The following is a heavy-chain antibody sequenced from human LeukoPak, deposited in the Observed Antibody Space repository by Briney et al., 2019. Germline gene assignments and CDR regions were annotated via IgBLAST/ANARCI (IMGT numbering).Heavy chain of an antibody. Sequence: ASVKVSCKNPGYSIAGYYIHWVRQAPGQGLEWMGRLNPNYRDTNFAQRFQGRVTMTRDTTITTAFMELNNLRSDDTAIYYCARGAYDYDAFDIWGQGTMDTVSS. D-gene: IGHD4-11*01. CDR1: GYSIAGYY. CDR3: ARGAYDYDAFDI. J-gene: IGHJ3*02. CDR2: LNPNYRDT. V-gene: IGHV1-2*06.